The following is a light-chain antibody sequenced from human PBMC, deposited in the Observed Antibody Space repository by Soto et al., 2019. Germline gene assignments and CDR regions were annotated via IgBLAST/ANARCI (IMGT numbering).Light chain of an antibody. J-gene: IGLJ3*02. CDR3: SSHAGITNVV. CDR2: EVT. CDR1: SSDVGGYNY. Sequence: QSALTQPPSPSGSPGQSVTISCTGTSSDVGGYNYVSWYQQHPGKAPKLTIYEVTKRPSGVPDRFSGSKSANTASLTVSGLLAEDEADYYCSSHAGITNVVFGGGTKLTVL. V-gene: IGLV2-8*01.